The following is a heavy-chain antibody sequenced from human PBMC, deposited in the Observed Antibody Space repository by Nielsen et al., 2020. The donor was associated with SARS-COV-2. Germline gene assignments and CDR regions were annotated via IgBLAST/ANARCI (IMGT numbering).Heavy chain of an antibody. CDR2: ISYDGSNK. V-gene: IGHV3-30-3*01. D-gene: IGHD3-22*01. Sequence: GESLKISCAASGFTFSSYAMHWVRQAPGKGLEWVAVISYDGSNKYYADSVKGRFTISRDNSKNTLYLQMNSLRAEDTAVYYCAREDYDLGRGAFDIWGQGTMVTVSS. CDR3: AREDYDLGRGAFDI. J-gene: IGHJ3*02. CDR1: GFTFSSYA.